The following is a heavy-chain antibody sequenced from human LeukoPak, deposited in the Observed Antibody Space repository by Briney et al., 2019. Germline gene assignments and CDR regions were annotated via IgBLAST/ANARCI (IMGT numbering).Heavy chain of an antibody. D-gene: IGHD2-2*02. J-gene: IGHJ5*02. V-gene: IGHV1-69*05. CDR2: IIPIFGTA. CDR3: ARMGGRVVPAAIRDNWFDP. Sequence: SVKVSCKASGGTFSSYAISWVRQAPGQGLEWMGGIIPIFGTANYAQKFQGRVTITTDESTSTAYMELSSLRSEDTAVYYCARMGGRVVPAAIRDNWFDPWGQGTLVTVSS. CDR1: GGTFSSYA.